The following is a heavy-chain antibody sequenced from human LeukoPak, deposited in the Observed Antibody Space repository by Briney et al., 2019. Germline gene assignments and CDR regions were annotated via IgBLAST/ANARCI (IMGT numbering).Heavy chain of an antibody. CDR1: GFTFSSYS. D-gene: IGHD5-12*01. CDR3: ARANSGYDSNWFDP. J-gene: IGHJ5*02. CDR2: ISSSSSYI. V-gene: IGHV3-21*01. Sequence: GGSLRLSCAASGFTFSSYSMNWVRQAPGKGLEWVSSISSSSSYIYYADSVKGRFTISRDNAKNSLYLQMNSLRAEDTAMYYCARANSGYDSNWFDPWGQGTLVTVSS.